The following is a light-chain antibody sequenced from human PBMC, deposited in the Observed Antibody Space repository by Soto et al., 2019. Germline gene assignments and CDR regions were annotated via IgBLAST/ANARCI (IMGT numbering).Light chain of an antibody. V-gene: IGKV3-15*01. Sequence: EVVMTQSPATLSVSPGERATLSCRASRGVSSNLAWYQQTPGQALTLLIYDASTRATGIPARFSGSGSGTEFTLTISRLEPEDFAVYYCQQYNYWPPITFGQGTRLQIK. CDR1: RGVSSN. J-gene: IGKJ5*01. CDR2: DAS. CDR3: QQYNYWPPIT.